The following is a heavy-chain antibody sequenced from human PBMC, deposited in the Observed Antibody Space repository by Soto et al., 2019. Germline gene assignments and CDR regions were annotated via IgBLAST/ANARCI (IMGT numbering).Heavy chain of an antibody. V-gene: IGHV3-23*01. CDR2: ITDTGGRT. J-gene: IGHJ4*02. CDR3: ARDQTDSGGYSDS. D-gene: IGHD3-22*01. Sequence: PGGSLRLSCVASGFIFNDYAMSWVRQAPGKGLEWVSGITDTGGRTLYADSVKGRFTNSRDNSKNTVYLQVSNLRAEDTAVYFCARDQTDSGGYSDSWGQGTLVTVSS. CDR1: GFIFNDYA.